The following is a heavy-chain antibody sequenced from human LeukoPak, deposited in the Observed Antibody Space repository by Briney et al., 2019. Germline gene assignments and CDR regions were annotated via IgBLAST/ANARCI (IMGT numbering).Heavy chain of an antibody. CDR3: ARDLSDILTGYSD. CDR1: GGTFSSYA. CDR2: IIPIFGTA. D-gene: IGHD3-9*01. Sequence: GSSVKVSCKASGGTFSSYAISWVRQAPGQGLEWMGGIIPIFGTANYAQKFQGRVTMTTDTSTSTVYMELRSLRSDDTAVYYCARDLSDILTGYSDWGQGTLVTVSS. V-gene: IGHV1-69*05. J-gene: IGHJ4*02.